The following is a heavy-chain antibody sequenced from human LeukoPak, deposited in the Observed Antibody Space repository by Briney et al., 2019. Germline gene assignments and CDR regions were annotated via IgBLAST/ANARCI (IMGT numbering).Heavy chain of an antibody. CDR1: GYTFTGYH. D-gene: IGHD6-13*01. V-gene: IGHV1-2*06. J-gene: IGHJ4*02. CDR2: INPYSGDT. Sequence: ASVKVSCKASGYTFTGYHIHWVRQAPGQGLEWMGRINPYSGDTNFAQKFQGRVTMTRDTSITKAYMDLSSLTPDDTAVYFCARDQGSLTRSWYTGYWGQGTQVTVSS. CDR3: ARDQGSLTRSWYTGY.